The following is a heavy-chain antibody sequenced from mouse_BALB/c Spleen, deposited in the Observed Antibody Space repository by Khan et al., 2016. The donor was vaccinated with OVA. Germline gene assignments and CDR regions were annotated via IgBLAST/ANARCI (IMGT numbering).Heavy chain of an antibody. CDR3: ARGGGTAPFAY. Sequence: EVELVESGGGLVQPGGSRKLSCAASGFTFSDYGMAWVRQAPGKGPEGVAFISDLAYTIYSADTVTGRFTISRENAKNTLYLEMSSLRSEDTAIYYCARGGGTAPFAYWGLGTLVTVSA. CDR2: ISDLAYTI. V-gene: IGHV5-15*02. D-gene: IGHD1-2*01. J-gene: IGHJ3*01. CDR1: GFTFSDYG.